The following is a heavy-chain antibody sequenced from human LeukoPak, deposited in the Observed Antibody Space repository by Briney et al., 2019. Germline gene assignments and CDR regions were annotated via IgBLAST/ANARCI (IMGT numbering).Heavy chain of an antibody. CDR1: GGSINDYY. CDR2: IDPSGST. CDR3: ARRASSTAWSFDY. D-gene: IGHD2-2*01. V-gene: IGHV4-4*07. J-gene: IGHJ4*02. Sequence: PSETLSLTCTVSGGSINDYYWTWIRQPAGKGLEWIGQIDPSGSTKYKPSLESRVTVSVDTSKNQFSLQLTSVTVADTGVYYCARRASSTAWSFDYWGQGTLVTVSS.